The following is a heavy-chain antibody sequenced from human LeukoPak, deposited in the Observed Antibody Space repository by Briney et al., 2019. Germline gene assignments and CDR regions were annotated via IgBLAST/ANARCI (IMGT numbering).Heavy chain of an antibody. J-gene: IGHJ6*02. CDR3: ARGGCSSTSCYTEYYYYGMDV. V-gene: IGHV1-69*13. CDR2: IIPIFGTA. CDR1: GGTFSSSA. D-gene: IGHD2-2*02. Sequence: SVKVSCKASGGTFSSSAISWVRLAPGQGLEWMGGIIPIFGTANYAQKFQGRVTITADESTSTAYMELSSLRSEDTAVYYCARGGCSSTSCYTEYYYYGMDVWGQGTTVTVSS.